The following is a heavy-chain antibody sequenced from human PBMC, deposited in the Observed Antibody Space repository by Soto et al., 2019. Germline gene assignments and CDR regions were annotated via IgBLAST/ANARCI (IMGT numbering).Heavy chain of an antibody. CDR3: ARGLGYSYGRPDDY. CDR2: INPNSGGT. V-gene: IGHV1-2*02. J-gene: IGHJ4*02. D-gene: IGHD5-18*01. CDR1: GYTFTGYY. Sequence: VSCKASGYTFTGYYMHWVRQAPGQGLEWMGWINPNSGGTNYAQKFQGRVTMTRDTSISTAYMELSRLRSDDTAVYYCARGLGYSYGRPDDYWGQGTLVTVSS.